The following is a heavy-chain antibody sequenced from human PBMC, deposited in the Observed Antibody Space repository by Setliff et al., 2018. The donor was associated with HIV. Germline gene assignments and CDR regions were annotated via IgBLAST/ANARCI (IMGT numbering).Heavy chain of an antibody. CDR1: GGTFSSYV. D-gene: IGHD4-17*01. CDR3: ARETYFFDVTTFYSYALGV. Sequence: SVKVSCKASGGTFSSYVISWVRQAPGQGPEWMGGIIPMYGVTNYAQKFQGRVTITTDESTSTAYMELSSLRSEDTAVYYCARETYFFDVTTFYSYALGVWGQGTTVTVSS. J-gene: IGHJ6*02. CDR2: IIPMYGVT. V-gene: IGHV1-69*05.